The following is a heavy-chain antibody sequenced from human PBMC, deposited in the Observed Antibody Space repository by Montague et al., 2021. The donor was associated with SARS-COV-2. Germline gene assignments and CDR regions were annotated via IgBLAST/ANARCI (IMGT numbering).Heavy chain of an antibody. D-gene: IGHD3-16*01. Sequence: CAISGDSVSSDSAAWNWVRQSPSRGLEWLGRTYYRSNWYNDYAVSVKSRITIKSDTSKNQISLQLNSVTPEDTAVYYCARDLRWRYGHGMDVWGQGTTVTVSS. V-gene: IGHV6-1*01. J-gene: IGHJ6*02. CDR2: TYYRSNWYN. CDR1: GDSVSSDSAA. CDR3: ARDLRWRYGHGMDV.